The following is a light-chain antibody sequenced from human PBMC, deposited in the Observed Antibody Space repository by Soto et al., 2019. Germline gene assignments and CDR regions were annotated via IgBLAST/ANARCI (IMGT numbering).Light chain of an antibody. CDR1: QSISSW. CDR3: QQYNSYSPA. Sequence: DIQMTQSPSTLSASVGERVTITCRASQSISSWLAWYQQKPGKAPKLLIYKASSLESGVPSRFSGSGSGTEFTLTISSLQPDDFATYYCQQYNSYSPAFGQGTRWIS. V-gene: IGKV1-5*03. J-gene: IGKJ1*01. CDR2: KAS.